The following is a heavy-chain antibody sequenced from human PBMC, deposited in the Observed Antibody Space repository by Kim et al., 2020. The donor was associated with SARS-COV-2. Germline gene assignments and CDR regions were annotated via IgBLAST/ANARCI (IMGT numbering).Heavy chain of an antibody. CDR2: ISSSSSTI. CDR3: ARVKCGGSCYTRWLDS. D-gene: IGHD2-15*01. J-gene: IGHJ5*01. CDR1: GFTFSSYS. Sequence: GGSLRLSCAASGFTFSSYSMNWVRQAPGKGLERVAYISSSSSTIYYADPVKGRFTISIDNAKNSLSLQMNSLRDEDTAGYYCARVKCGGSCYTRWLDSWG. V-gene: IGHV3-48*02.